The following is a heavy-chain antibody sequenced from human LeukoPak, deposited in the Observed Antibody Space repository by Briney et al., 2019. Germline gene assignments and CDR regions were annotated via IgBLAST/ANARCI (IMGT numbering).Heavy chain of an antibody. Sequence: GGSLRLSCAASGFTFSSYSMNWVRQAPGKGLEWVSSISSSSYIYYADSVKGRFTISRDNAKNSLYLQMNSLRAEDTAVYYCARDLQIRGYFDYWGQGTLVTVSS. V-gene: IGHV3-21*01. J-gene: IGHJ4*02. CDR2: ISSSSYI. CDR1: GFTFSSYS. D-gene: IGHD3-10*01. CDR3: ARDLQIRGYFDY.